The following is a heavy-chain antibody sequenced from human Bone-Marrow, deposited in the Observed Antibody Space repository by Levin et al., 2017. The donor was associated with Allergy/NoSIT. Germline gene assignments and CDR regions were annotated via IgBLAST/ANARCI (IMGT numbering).Heavy chain of an antibody. CDR1: GFAFGDYA. D-gene: IGHD6-19*01. J-gene: IGHJ4*02. V-gene: IGHV3-48*01. CDR3: ARRAFTSGWDREVNYFDY. CDR2: ISSRSSTI. Sequence: PGGSLRLSCVASGFAFGDYAFNWVRQAPGKGLEWVSYISSRSSTIYYADSVKGRFTISRDSARDSLHLHMSSLRAEDTAIYYCARRAFTSGWDREVNYFDYWGQGALVTVSS.